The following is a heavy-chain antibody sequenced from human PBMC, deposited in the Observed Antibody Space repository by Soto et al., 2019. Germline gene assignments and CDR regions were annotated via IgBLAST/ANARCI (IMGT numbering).Heavy chain of an antibody. J-gene: IGHJ4*02. CDR2: INSDGTTI. CDR3: TRAGSYRFDY. Sequence: EVQLVESGGDLIQPGGSLRISCAASGFTFSTSWMHWVRQTPGEGLAWVSRINSDGTTINYADSVKGRFTISRDNAKNTLYLQMNSLRADDPAVYYCTRAGSYRFDYWGQGTLVTVSS. V-gene: IGHV3-74*01. D-gene: IGHD1-26*01. CDR1: GFTFSTSW.